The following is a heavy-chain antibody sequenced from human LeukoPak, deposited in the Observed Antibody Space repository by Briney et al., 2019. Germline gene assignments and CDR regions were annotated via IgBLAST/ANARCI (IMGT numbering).Heavy chain of an antibody. J-gene: IGHJ6*02. D-gene: IGHD5-24*01. CDR2: IASDGTKA. V-gene: IGHV3-30*18. CDR1: GFTFSNHV. Sequence: GGSLRLSCVASGFTFSNHVMHWVRQAPGKGLEWVAIIASDGTKAYYADSVKGRFSISRDNSKNTVDLQMNTLRTEDMAIYYCAKDRSQEAIYKGALDVWGQGTTVTVSS. CDR3: AKDRSQEAIYKGALDV.